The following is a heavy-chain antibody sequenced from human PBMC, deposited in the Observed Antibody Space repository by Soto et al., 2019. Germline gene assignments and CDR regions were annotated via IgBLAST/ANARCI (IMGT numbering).Heavy chain of an antibody. Sequence: GGSLRLSCAASGFIFSTYWMHWVRQAPGKGLVWVSRIKSDGSITNYADSVKGRFTISRDNAKNTLYLQMNSLRAEDTAVYYCVRELAYCGGDCLLLWGQGTLVTVSS. J-gene: IGHJ4*02. D-gene: IGHD2-21*01. CDR2: IKSDGSIT. CDR1: GFIFSTYW. V-gene: IGHV3-74*01. CDR3: VRELAYCGGDCLLL.